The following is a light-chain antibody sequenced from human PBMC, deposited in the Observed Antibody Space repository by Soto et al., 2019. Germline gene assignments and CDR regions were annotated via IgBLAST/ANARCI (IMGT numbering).Light chain of an antibody. CDR3: QQYNSCSLIT. CDR2: GAS. V-gene: IGKV1-5*01. CDR1: QSISSW. J-gene: IGKJ5*01. Sequence: EIQVTKSPSTLSASVGDRVTITCRASQSISSWLAWYHQKPVKPAKVLIYGASYLQRGVPSRFSGSGSGTEFTLTISSLLHDDFATNFCQQYNSCSLITFGQGTRLEIK.